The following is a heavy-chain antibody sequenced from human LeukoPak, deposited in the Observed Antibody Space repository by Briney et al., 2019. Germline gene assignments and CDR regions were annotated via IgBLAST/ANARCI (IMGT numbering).Heavy chain of an antibody. CDR2: IKQDGSEK. V-gene: IGHV3-7*01. Sequence: GGSLRLSCAASGFTFSSYWMSWVRQAPGKGLEWVANIKQDGSEKYYVDSVKGRFTISRDNAKNSLYLQMNSLRAEDTAVYYCARGVKYCSSTSCYYYYMDVWGKGTTVTVSS. D-gene: IGHD2-2*01. J-gene: IGHJ6*03. CDR1: GFTFSSYW. CDR3: ARGVKYCSSTSCYYYYMDV.